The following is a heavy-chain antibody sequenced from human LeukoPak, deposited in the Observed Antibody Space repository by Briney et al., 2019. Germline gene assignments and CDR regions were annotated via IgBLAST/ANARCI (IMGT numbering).Heavy chain of an antibody. CDR1: GGTFSSYA. CDR3: ARGRDPYDSSGYYFYY. Sequence: ASVKVSCKASGGTFSSYAISWVRQAPGQGLEWMGGVIPIFGTANYAQKFQGRVTITADESTSTAYMELSSLRSEDTAVYYCARGRDPYDSSGYYFYYWGQETLVTVSS. V-gene: IGHV1-69*13. CDR2: VIPIFGTA. D-gene: IGHD3-22*01. J-gene: IGHJ4*02.